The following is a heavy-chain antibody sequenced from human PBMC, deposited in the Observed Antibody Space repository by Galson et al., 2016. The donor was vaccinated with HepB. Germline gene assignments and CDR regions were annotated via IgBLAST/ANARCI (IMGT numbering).Heavy chain of an antibody. CDR3: ARQVGATHDH. CDR2: IYPGDSDT. Sequence: QSGAEVKKPGESLKISCQGSGYSFAKYWIVWVRQMPGKGLEWMGIIYPGDSDTTYSPSFQGQVTISADKSISTADLQWSSLKASDTAMYYCARQVGATHDHWGQGTLVTVSS. V-gene: IGHV5-51*01. CDR1: GYSFAKYW. D-gene: IGHD1-26*01. J-gene: IGHJ4*02.